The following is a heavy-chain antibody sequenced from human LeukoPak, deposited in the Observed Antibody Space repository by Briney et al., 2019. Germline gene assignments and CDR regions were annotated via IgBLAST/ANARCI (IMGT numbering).Heavy chain of an antibody. V-gene: IGHV1-2*02. D-gene: IGHD4-17*01. Sequence: GASVKVSCKASGYTFTGYYIDWVRQAPGQGLEWMGWINPNSGGTNYAQKFQGRVTMTRDTSSSTAYMALTRLRSDDTAVYYCARDKGDYWFDYWGQGTLVTVSS. CDR2: INPNSGGT. CDR3: ARDKGDYWFDY. J-gene: IGHJ4*02. CDR1: GYTFTGYY.